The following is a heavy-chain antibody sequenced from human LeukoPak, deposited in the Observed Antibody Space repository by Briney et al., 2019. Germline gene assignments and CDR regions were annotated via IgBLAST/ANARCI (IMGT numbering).Heavy chain of an antibody. J-gene: IGHJ4*02. CDR2: IYWNDDK. D-gene: IGHD2-2*01. V-gene: IGHV2-5*01. Sequence: SGPTLVKPTQTLTLTCTFSGFSLSTSGVGVGWIRQPPGKALEWLALIYWNDDKRYGPSLKSRLTITKDTSENQVVLTMTNMDPVDTATYYCARLLIVVVPAAIFPFDYWGQGTLVTVSS. CDR1: GFSLSTSGVG. CDR3: ARLLIVVVPAAIFPFDY.